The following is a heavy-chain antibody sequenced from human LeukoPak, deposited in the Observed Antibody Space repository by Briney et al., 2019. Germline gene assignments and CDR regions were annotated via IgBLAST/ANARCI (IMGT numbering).Heavy chain of an antibody. CDR3: ARFCSGGGCYHNWFDP. CDR1: GYAFTSYD. CDR2: MNPNSGNT. D-gene: IGHD2-15*01. V-gene: IGHV1-8*01. Sequence: ASVKVSCKASGYAFTSYDINWVRQATGQGLEWMGWMNPNSGNTGYAQKFQDRVTMTTDTSTNTAYMELRSLRSDDTAVYYCARFCSGGGCYHNWFDPWGQGTLVSVSS. J-gene: IGHJ5*02.